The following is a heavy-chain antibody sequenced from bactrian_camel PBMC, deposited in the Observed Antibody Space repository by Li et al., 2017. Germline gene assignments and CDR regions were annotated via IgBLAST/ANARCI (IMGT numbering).Heavy chain of an antibody. V-gene: IGHV3S1*01. CDR3: AADRSTYCSEGYCLLSCALDPYNY. J-gene: IGHJ4*01. CDR2: IYTGNMIT. D-gene: IGHD2*01. CDR1: GYPYTAGC. Sequence: HVQLVESGGGSVQAGGSLRLSCTVSGYPYTAGCLAWFRQAPGKEREEVGFIYTGNMITRIADSVKGRFSISHDNAKNTLILQMNSLKPEDTAMYYCAADRSTYCSEGYCLLSCALDPYNYRGQGTQVTVS.